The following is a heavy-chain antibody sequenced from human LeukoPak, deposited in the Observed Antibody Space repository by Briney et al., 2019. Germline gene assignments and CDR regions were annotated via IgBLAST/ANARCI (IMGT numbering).Heavy chain of an antibody. J-gene: IGHJ4*02. V-gene: IGHV3-30*14. CDR3: VKECLVIINYYFDY. CDR1: GFTFSSYA. D-gene: IGHD3-22*01. CDR2: ISYDGSNK. Sequence: GGSLRLSCAASGFTFSSYAMHRVRQAPGKGLEWVAVISYDGSNKYYADSVKGRFTISRDNSKNTLYLQMSSLRAEDTAVYYCVKECLVIINYYFDYWGQGTLVIVSS.